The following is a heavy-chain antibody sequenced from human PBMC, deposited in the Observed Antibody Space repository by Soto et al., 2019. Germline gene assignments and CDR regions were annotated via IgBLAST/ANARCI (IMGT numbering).Heavy chain of an antibody. CDR3: AKVGSERYSGQHFDY. J-gene: IGHJ4*02. CDR1: GFTFSNYA. CDR2: ISSSSGST. D-gene: IGHD5-12*01. V-gene: IGHV3-23*01. Sequence: EVQLLESGGGLVQPGGSLRLYCAASGFTFSNYAMNWVRQAPGKGLEWVSTISSSSGSTYYADSVKGRFTISRDNSKNFLYLQMNSLRGDDTAVYYCAKVGSERYSGQHFDYRGQGTLVSISS.